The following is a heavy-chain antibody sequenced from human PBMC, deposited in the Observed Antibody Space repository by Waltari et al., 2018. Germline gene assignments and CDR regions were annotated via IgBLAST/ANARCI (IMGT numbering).Heavy chain of an antibody. CDR3: ARSALSSSWYGY. CDR2: IYTSGST. D-gene: IGHD6-13*01. J-gene: IGHJ4*02. Sequence: QVQLQESGPGLVKPSQTLSLTCTVSGGTISSGRYYWSWIRQPAGKGLEWIGYIYTSGSTNYNPSLKSRVTISVDTSKNQFSLKLSSVTAADTAVYYCARSALSSSWYGYWGQGTLVTVSS. CDR1: GGTISSGRYY. V-gene: IGHV4-61*09.